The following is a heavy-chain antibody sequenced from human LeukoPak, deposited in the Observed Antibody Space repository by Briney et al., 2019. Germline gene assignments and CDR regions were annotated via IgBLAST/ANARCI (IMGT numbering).Heavy chain of an antibody. CDR1: GGSISSVSYY. Sequence: SETLSLTCTVSGGSISSVSYYWSWIRQPAGKGLEWIGRFYTSGSTNYNPSLKSRVTISVDTSKNQFSLKLNSVTAADTAVYYCARTTARGAFDIWGQGTMVTVPS. J-gene: IGHJ3*02. CDR2: FYTSGST. D-gene: IGHD2-21*02. V-gene: IGHV4-61*02. CDR3: ARTTARGAFDI.